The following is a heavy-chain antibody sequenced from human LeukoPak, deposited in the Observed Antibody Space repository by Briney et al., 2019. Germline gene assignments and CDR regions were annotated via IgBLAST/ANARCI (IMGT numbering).Heavy chain of an antibody. Sequence: PSETLSLTCAVYGGPFSGYFWRWIRQPPGKGLEWIGEINHSGSTNYNPPLKSRVTISVDTSKNQFSLKLSSVTAADTAVYYCARPGRPYIAMVTEYKNCGQGTLVTVSS. V-gene: IGHV4-34*01. D-gene: IGHD5-18*01. CDR2: INHSGST. J-gene: IGHJ4*02. CDR1: GGPFSGYF. CDR3: ARPGRPYIAMVTEYKN.